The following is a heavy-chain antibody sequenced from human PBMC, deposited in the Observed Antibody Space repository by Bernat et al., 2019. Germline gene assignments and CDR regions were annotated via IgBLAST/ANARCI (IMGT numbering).Heavy chain of an antibody. D-gene: IGHD2-2*01. CDR3: AHSSYPHTRYCTSTSCSYYGMDV. J-gene: IGHJ6*02. CDR1: GFSLSTSGVG. Sequence: QITLKESGLTLVRPTQTLTLTCTFSGFSLSTSGVGVGWIRQPPGQALEWLALIYWDDDKRYSPSLKSRLTITRDTTKSQVILMMTNMDPVDTGTYYCAHSSYPHTRYCTSTSCSYYGMDVWGQGTTVTVS. V-gene: IGHV2-5*02. CDR2: IYWDDDK.